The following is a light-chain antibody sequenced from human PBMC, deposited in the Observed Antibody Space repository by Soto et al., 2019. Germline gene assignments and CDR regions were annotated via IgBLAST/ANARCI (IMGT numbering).Light chain of an antibody. CDR1: SSDIGLYNY. J-gene: IGLJ3*02. Sequence: QSVLTQPPSASGSPGQSVTISCAGTSSDIGLYNYVSWYQHHPGKAPRLIIYEVSKRPSGVPDRFSGSKSGNTASLTVSGLQAEDEADYYYSSYAGDINFDVFGGGTKVTVL. CDR3: SSYAGDINFDV. V-gene: IGLV2-8*01. CDR2: EVS.